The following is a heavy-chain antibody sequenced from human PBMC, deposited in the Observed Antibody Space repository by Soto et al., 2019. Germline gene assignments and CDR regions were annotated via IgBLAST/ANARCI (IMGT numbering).Heavy chain of an antibody. D-gene: IGHD5-12*01. CDR2: IDPSDSYT. CDR1: GYSFSSYW. V-gene: IGHV5-10-1*01. Sequence: GESLKISGKRSGYSFSSYWIGSVRQMPGKGLEWMGRIDPSDSYTNYSPSFQGHVTISADKSISTAYLQWSSLKASDTAMYYCARLAMATRRGYYGMDVWGQGTTVTVSS. CDR3: ARLAMATRRGYYGMDV. J-gene: IGHJ6*02.